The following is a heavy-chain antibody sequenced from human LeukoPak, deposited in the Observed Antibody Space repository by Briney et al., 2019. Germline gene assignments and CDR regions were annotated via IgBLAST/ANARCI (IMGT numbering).Heavy chain of an antibody. Sequence: PGGSLRLSCAASGFTFSSYAMSWVRQAPGKGLEWVSAISGSGGSTYYADSVKGRFTISRDNSKNTLYLQMNSLRAEGTAVYYCAKHFTRWLVPPIWYWGQGTLVTVSS. J-gene: IGHJ4*02. V-gene: IGHV3-23*01. D-gene: IGHD6-19*01. CDR2: ISGSGGST. CDR3: AKHFTRWLVPPIWY. CDR1: GFTFSSYA.